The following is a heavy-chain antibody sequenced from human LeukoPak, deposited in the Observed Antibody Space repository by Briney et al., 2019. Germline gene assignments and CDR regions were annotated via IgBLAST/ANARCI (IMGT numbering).Heavy chain of an antibody. CDR3: AKKIAVAGPWAFDI. CDR2: ITGNGGGT. D-gene: IGHD6-19*01. Sequence: GGSLRLSCAASGFTFNIYPMTWVRQAPGKGLEWVSAITGNGGGTYYADSVKGRFTISRDNSKNTLYLQVNGLRADDTAVYYCAKKIAVAGPWAFDIWGQGTMVTVSS. CDR1: GFTFNIYP. V-gene: IGHV3-23*01. J-gene: IGHJ3*02.